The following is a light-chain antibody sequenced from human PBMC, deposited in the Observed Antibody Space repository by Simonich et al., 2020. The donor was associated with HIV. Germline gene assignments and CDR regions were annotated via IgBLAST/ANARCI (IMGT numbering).Light chain of an antibody. CDR2: DAS. V-gene: IGKV3-11*01. CDR3: QQRSHYPIT. J-gene: IGKJ5*01. Sequence: EIVLKQSPATLSLSPVERATLSCRASQSVSSYLAWYQQKPGQAPRLLIYDASNRATDIPARFIGSGSGTDFTLTISSLEPEDFAVYYCQQRSHYPITFGQGTRLEIK. CDR1: QSVSSY.